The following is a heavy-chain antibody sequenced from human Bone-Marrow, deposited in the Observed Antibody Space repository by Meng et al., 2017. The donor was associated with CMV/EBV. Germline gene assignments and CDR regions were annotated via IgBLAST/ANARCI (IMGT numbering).Heavy chain of an antibody. Sequence: GSLRLSCLVSGGSIRGYYWSWIRQSPGKGLEWIGDVLYGGNTNHNPSLKSRVSISADTSKKQVSLKLTSVSAADTAVYFCARGISSGNMFDPWGQGTRVTGSS. V-gene: IGHV4-59*01. CDR3: ARGISSGNMFDP. J-gene: IGHJ5*02. CDR2: VLYGGNT. D-gene: IGHD6-19*01. CDR1: GGSIRGYY.